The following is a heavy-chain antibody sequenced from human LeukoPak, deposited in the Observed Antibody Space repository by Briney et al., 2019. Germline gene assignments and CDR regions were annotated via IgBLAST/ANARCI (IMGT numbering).Heavy chain of an antibody. CDR1: GFTFRNYG. V-gene: IGHV3-30*02. Sequence: PGGSLRLSCAASGFTFRNYGMHWVRQAPGKGLEWVAFIRYDGSNKYYADSVKGRFTISRDNSKNTLYLQMSSQRAEDTAVYYCAKGGPTTLSSLDYWGQGTLVTVSS. J-gene: IGHJ4*02. CDR2: IRYDGSNK. CDR3: AKGGPTTLSSLDY. D-gene: IGHD4-17*01.